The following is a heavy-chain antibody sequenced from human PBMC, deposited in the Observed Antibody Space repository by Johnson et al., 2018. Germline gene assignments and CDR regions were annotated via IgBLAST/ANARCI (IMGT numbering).Heavy chain of an antibody. Sequence: QLVQSGTEVRQPGSSVKVSCKASGVTFSSYAITWVRQAPGQGLEWMGGIIPLYHKRNYARKFQDRVTITADGSTTTVYMELSSLKYEDTAVYYCAGVLIGVVKGIYVWVQGTTVTVS. CDR3: AGVLIGVVKGIYV. J-gene: IGHJ6*02. D-gene: IGHD3-3*01. CDR2: IIPLYHKR. CDR1: GVTFSSYA. V-gene: IGHV1-69*01.